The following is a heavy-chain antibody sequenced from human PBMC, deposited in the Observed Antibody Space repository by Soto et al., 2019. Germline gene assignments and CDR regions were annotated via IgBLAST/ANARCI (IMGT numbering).Heavy chain of an antibody. J-gene: IGHJ4*02. Sequence: SETLCLTCTVSGGSISSSSYYWGWIRQPPGKGLEWIGSIYYSGSTYYNPSLKSRVTISVDTSKNQFSLKLSSVTAADTAVYYCARHPMEGIAAAGRYFDYWGEGTLVTVSS. CDR1: GGSISSSSYY. CDR3: ARHPMEGIAAAGRYFDY. V-gene: IGHV4-39*01. CDR2: IYYSGST. D-gene: IGHD6-13*01.